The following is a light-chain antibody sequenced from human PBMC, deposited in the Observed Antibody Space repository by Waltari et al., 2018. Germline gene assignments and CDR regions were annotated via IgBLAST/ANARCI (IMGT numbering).Light chain of an antibody. CDR3: SSHAGNNLWI. V-gene: IGLV2-8*01. J-gene: IGLJ2*01. Sequence: HSALTQPPSASGSPGQSVTISCTGTSADVGGYDYVSWYQQHPGKVPKLIIYDVTKRPSGVPPRFSASKSGNSDSLTVSGLQAEDEADYYCSSHAGNNLWIFGGGTKVTVL. CDR1: SADVGGYDY. CDR2: DVT.